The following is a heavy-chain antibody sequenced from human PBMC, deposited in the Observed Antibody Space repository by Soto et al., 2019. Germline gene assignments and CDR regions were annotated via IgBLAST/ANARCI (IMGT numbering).Heavy chain of an antibody. V-gene: IGHV3-53*01. CDR3: TKLWGYYFES. CDR2: IFTRGTA. CDR1: GFSVNDNY. D-gene: IGHD3-22*01. Sequence: GSLRLSCTASGFSVNDNYSAWVRQAPGKSPEWVAVIFTRGTAHYADSVTGRFTFSRDNSKRTLNLQLNNLRAEDTAVYYCTKLWGYYFESWGQGTLVTVSS. J-gene: IGHJ4*02.